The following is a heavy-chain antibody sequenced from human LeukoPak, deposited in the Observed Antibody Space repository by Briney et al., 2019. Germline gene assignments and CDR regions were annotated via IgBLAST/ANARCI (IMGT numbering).Heavy chain of an antibody. CDR1: GYTFTSYD. CDR2: MNPNSGNT. J-gene: IGHJ3*01. Sequence: ASVKVSCKASGYTFTSYDINWVRQATGQGLEWMGWMNPNSGNTGYAQKFQGRVTMTRNTSISTAYTELSSLRSEDTAVYYCARVVAVAGDAFDVWGQGTMVTVSS. CDR3: ARVVAVAGDAFDV. V-gene: IGHV1-8*01. D-gene: IGHD6-19*01.